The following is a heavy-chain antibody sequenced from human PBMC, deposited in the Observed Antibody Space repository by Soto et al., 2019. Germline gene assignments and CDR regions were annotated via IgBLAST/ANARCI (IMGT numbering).Heavy chain of an antibody. CDR2: ISRSGSTI. V-gene: IGHV3-48*03. Sequence: EVQLVESGGGLVQHGGALRLSCAASGLTFSSYEMNWVRQAPGKGLEWVSYISRSGSTIYYADSATGRVTISIDNAKNSLYLQMNSQRAEDTAVYYCSRDGRIRRPDWYFDLWGRGTLVTVAS. D-gene: IGHD2-15*01. CDR3: SRDGRIRRPDWYFDL. J-gene: IGHJ2*01. CDR1: GLTFSSYE.